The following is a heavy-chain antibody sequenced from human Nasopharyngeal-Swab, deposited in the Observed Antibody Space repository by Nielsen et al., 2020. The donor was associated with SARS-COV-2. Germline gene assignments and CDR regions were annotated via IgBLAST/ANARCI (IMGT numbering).Heavy chain of an antibody. J-gene: IGHJ5*02. Sequence: ASVKVSCKASGYTFTSYGISWVRQAPGQGLEWMGWISAYNGNTNYAQKFQGWVTMTRDTSISTAYMELSRLRSDDTAVYYCAREGSRSGSYDNWFDPWGQGTLVTVSS. D-gene: IGHD1-26*01. CDR2: ISAYNGNT. CDR1: GYTFTSYG. V-gene: IGHV1-18*01. CDR3: AREGSRSGSYDNWFDP.